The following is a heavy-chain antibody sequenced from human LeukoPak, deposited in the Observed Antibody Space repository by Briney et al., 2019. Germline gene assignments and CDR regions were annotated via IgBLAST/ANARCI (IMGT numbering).Heavy chain of an antibody. D-gene: IGHD3-10*01. Sequence: SQTLSLTCTVSGGSISSGGYYWSWLRQHPGKGLEWIGYIYYSGSTYYNPSLKSRVTISVDTSKNQFSLKLSSVTAADTAVYYCARQPSGDRTVFDYWGQGTLVTVSS. J-gene: IGHJ4*02. CDR3: ARQPSGDRTVFDY. V-gene: IGHV4-31*03. CDR1: GGSISSGGYY. CDR2: IYYSGST.